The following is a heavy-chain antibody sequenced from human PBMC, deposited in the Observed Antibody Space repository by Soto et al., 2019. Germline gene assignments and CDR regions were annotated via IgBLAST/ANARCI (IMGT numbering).Heavy chain of an antibody. V-gene: IGHV1-2*02. CDR2: INPNSGGT. CDR3: PAHLLSWSLPKPNWFDP. Sequence: ASVKVSCKASGYTFTGYYMHWVRQAPGQGLEWMGWINPNSGGTNYAQKFQGRVTMTRDTSISTAYMELSSLRSEDMVVYSCPAHLLSWSLPKPNWFDPWGQGTLVTVSS. D-gene: IGHD6-13*01. CDR1: GYTFTGYY. J-gene: IGHJ5*02.